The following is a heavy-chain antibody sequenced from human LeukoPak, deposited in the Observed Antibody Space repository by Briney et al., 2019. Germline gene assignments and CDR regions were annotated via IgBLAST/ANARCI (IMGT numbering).Heavy chain of an antibody. CDR1: GFTFNNYA. V-gene: IGHV3-23*01. J-gene: IGHJ4*02. CDR2: ISGSGGST. CDR3: ARARGSSSWYGIDY. Sequence: PGGSLRLSCAASGFTFNNYAMSRVRQAPGKGLEWVSVISGSGGSTYYADSVKGRFTISSDNSQNTLYLQMNSLRAEDTAVYYCARARGSSSWYGIDYWGQGTLVTVSS. D-gene: IGHD6-13*01.